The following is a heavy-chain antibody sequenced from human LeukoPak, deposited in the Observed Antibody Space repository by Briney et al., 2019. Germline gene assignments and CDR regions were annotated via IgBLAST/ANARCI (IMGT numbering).Heavy chain of an antibody. D-gene: IGHD3-3*01. CDR1: GFTFSSYS. CDR3: AREGDFWANDAFDI. V-gene: IGHV3-21*01. J-gene: IGHJ3*02. Sequence: PGGSLRLSCAASGFTFSSYSMNWVRQAPGKGLEWVSSISSSSSYIYYADSVKGRFTISRDNAKNSLYLQMNSLRAEDTAVYYCAREGDFWANDAFDIWGQGTMVTVSS. CDR2: ISSSSSYI.